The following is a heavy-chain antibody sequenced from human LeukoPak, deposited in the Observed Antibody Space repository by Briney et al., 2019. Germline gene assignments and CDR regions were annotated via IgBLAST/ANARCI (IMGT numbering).Heavy chain of an antibody. CDR2: IHYSGST. V-gene: IGHV4-59*08. Sequence: SETLSLTCTVSGGSISSSYWSWIRQPPGKGLEWIGYIHYSGSTNYNPSLKSRITISVDTSKNQFSLRLNSVTAADTAVYYCARRRVAARLMDYWGQGTLVTVSS. J-gene: IGHJ4*02. CDR1: GGSISSSY. D-gene: IGHD6-6*01. CDR3: ARRRVAARLMDY.